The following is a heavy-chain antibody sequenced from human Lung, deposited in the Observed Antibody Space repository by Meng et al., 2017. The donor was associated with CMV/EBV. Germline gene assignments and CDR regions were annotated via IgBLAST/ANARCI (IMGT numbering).Heavy chain of an antibody. CDR3: ARPFRPGYGDPGFDF. J-gene: IGHJ4*02. V-gene: IGHV1-69*13. CDR2: IIPTFGTA. D-gene: IGHD4-17*01. Sequence: SXXVSXKASGGDFYNLGISWIRQAPGQGLQWMGRIIPTFGTAHYARGFQGKITISADGPTTTAFMEISGLTSDDTAVYYCARPFRPGYGDPGFDFWGQGTLVTVSS. CDR1: GGDFYNLG.